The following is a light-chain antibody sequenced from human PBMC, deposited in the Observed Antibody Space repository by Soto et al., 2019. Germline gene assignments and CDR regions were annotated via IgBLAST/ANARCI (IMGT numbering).Light chain of an antibody. CDR1: SSDVGRYNY. J-gene: IGLJ1*01. CDR2: DVS. CDR3: SSYTSSNTFV. Sequence: QSVLALPASVSGSPGQSIAISCTGTSSDVGRYNYVSWFQQHPGKAPKLMIYDVSNRPSGVSDRFSGSKSGNTASLTISGLQAEDEADYYCSSYTSSNTFVFGTGTKVTV. V-gene: IGLV2-14*01.